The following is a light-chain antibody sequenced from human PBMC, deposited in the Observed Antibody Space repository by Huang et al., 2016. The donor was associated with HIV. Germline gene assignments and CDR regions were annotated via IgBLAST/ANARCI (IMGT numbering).Light chain of an antibody. J-gene: IGKJ5*01. CDR1: QSVSTF. CDR2: DAS. Sequence: DIVLTQSPATLSLSPGERATVSCRASQSVSTFLAWYQPKPGQAPRLLIFDASNRASCVPARCSGTGSGTDFTLTISSLEPSDVAVYYCQQHSYWPITFGRGTRLEI. V-gene: IGKV3-11*01. CDR3: QQHSYWPIT.